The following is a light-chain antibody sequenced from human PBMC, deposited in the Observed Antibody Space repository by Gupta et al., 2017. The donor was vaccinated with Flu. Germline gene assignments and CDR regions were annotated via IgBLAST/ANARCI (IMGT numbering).Light chain of an antibody. Sequence: DIVMTQSPDSLAVSLGERATINCKSSQSVLYSSNNKNYLAWYQQKPGQPPKLLIYWASTRESGVPDRFSGSGSGTDFTLTSSSLQAEDVAVYYWQQDYSTHTFGPGTKLE. CDR2: WAS. J-gene: IGKJ2*01. CDR1: QSVLYSSNNKNY. V-gene: IGKV4-1*01. CDR3: QQDYSTHT.